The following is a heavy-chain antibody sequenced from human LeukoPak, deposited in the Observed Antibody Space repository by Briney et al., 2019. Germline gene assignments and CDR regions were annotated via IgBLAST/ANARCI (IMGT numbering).Heavy chain of an antibody. CDR3: ARGVDNHDILTGGMDV. CDR1: GFAFNTYS. J-gene: IGHJ6*04. D-gene: IGHD3-9*01. V-gene: IGHV3-21*03. CDR2: IFSSSTYI. Sequence: PGESLRLSCAASGFAFNTYSMNWVRQAPGKGLEWVSFIFSSSTYIYYTDSVKGRFTISRDNARNPLYLQMDNLRAEDTGVYYCARGVDNHDILTGGMDVWGKGTTVTVSS.